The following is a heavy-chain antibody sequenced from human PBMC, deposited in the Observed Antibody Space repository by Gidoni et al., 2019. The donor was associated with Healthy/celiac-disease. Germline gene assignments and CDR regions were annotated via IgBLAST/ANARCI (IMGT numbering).Heavy chain of an antibody. Sequence: QLQLQESGPGLVKPSETLSLTCTVSGGSIRSSSYYWGWIRQPPGKWLAWIGSIYYRGSTYYNPSLKSRVTISVDTSKNQFSLKLSSVTAADTAVYYCARQGAMGVRGVTLMEADYWGQGTLVTVSS. V-gene: IGHV4-39*01. D-gene: IGHD3-10*01. J-gene: IGHJ4*02. CDR3: ARQGAMGVRGVTLMEADY. CDR1: GGSIRSSSYY. CDR2: IYYRGST.